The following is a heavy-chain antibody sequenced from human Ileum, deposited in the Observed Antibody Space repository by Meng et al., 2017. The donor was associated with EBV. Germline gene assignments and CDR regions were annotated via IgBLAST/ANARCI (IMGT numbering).Heavy chain of an antibody. J-gene: IGHJ4*02. CDR1: GFTVSNNY. Sequence: EVQLVESGXXXXXPXGSXRLSCAASGFTVSNNYMNWVRQAPGKGLEWVSVIYTGGNTHYGDSVKGRFTISRDNSKNTLYLQMNSLRAEDTAVYYCARDGGVTDYYFDHWGQGTLVTVSS. D-gene: IGHD3-16*01. CDR3: ARDGGVTDYYFDH. CDR2: IYTGGNT. V-gene: IGHV3-53*01.